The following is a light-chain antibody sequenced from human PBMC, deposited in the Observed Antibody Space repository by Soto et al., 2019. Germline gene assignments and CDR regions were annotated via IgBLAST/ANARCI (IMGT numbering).Light chain of an antibody. CDR3: QSADSSGPYYV. Sequence: ELTQPPSVSVSPGQTARITCSGDVLPKQYAYWYQQKPGQAPVLVIYKDSERPSGIPERFSGSTSGTTVTLTISGGQAEDEADYYCQSADSSGPYYVYGTVTKVTVL. CDR1: VLPKQY. V-gene: IGLV3-25*02. J-gene: IGLJ1*01. CDR2: KDS.